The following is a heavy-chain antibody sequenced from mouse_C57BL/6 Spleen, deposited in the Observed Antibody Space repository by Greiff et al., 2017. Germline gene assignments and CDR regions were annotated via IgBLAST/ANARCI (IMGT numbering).Heavy chain of an antibody. D-gene: IGHD1-1*02. Sequence: VQLQESGAELARPGASVKLSCKASGYTFTSYGISWVKQRTGQGLEWIGEIYPRSGNTYYNEKFKGKATLTADKSSSTAYMELRSLTSEDSAVYFCARYGLPAWFAYWGQGTLVTVSA. CDR3: ARYGLPAWFAY. V-gene: IGHV1-81*01. CDR1: GYTFTSYG. J-gene: IGHJ3*01. CDR2: IYPRSGNT.